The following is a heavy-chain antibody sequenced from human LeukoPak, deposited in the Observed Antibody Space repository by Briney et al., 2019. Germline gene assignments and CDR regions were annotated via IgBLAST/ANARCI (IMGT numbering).Heavy chain of an antibody. J-gene: IGHJ4*02. V-gene: IGHV3-74*01. CDR3: ARDFEAPSDC. D-gene: IGHD3-9*01. Sequence: GGSLRLSCAASGFTLSSYWIHWVRQAPGEGLVWVSRINPDGSRTDYADSVKGRFTISRDNTKNTVDLQMNSLRAEDTAVYYCARDFEAPSDCWGQGTLVTVSS. CDR2: INPDGSRT. CDR1: GFTLSSYW.